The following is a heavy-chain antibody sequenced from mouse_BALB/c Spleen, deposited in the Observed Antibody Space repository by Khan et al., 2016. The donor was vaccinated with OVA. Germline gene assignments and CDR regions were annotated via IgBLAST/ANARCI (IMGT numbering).Heavy chain of an antibody. CDR2: ISYSGST. Sequence: VQLKQSGPGLVKPSQSLSPTCTVTGYSITSDYAWNWIRQFPGNKLEWMGYISYSGSTTYNPSLKSRISITRDTSKNQFFLQLNSVTTEDTATYYCARWFTYWGQGTLVTVSA. V-gene: IGHV3-2*02. CDR1: GYSITSDYA. J-gene: IGHJ3*01. CDR3: ARWFTY.